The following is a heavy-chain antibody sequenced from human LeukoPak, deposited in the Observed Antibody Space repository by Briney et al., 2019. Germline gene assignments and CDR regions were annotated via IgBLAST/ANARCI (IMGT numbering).Heavy chain of an antibody. CDR2: INHRGST. Sequence: SETLSLTCAVSGASFSGYYWSWIRQPPGKGLEWIGEINHRGSTNYNPSLKSRVTISVGTSKNQFSLKLNSVTAADTAVYYCARQKYYDILTGYSGLDYWGQGTLVTVSS. CDR1: GASFSGYY. CDR3: ARQKYYDILTGYSGLDY. D-gene: IGHD3-9*01. V-gene: IGHV4-34*01. J-gene: IGHJ4*02.